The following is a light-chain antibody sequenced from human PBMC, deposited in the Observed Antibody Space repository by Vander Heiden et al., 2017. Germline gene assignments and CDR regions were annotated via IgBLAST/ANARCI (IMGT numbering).Light chain of an antibody. CDR2: QDK. V-gene: IGLV3-1*01. CDR1: NLENKY. J-gene: IGLJ2*01. CDR3: QAWDSGMV. Sequence: SYVLTQPPSVSVSPGQTASITCSGHNLENKYVSWYQQKPGLSLLLGIYQDKKRPSGIPYRFSGSNSGSTAILTISGTQPIDESYYSCQAWDSGMVFGGGNMLTVL.